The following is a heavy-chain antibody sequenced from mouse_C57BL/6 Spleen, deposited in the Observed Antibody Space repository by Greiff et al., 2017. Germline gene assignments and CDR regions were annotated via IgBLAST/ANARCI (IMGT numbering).Heavy chain of an antibody. CDR2: IAPSDSYT. CDR3: ARGDSNYVLDY. CDR1: RYTFTRYW. V-gene: IGHV1-69*01. J-gene: IGHJ2*01. D-gene: IGHD2-5*01. Sequence: QVPLQQPGAALVMPGASVTLFCKASRYTFTRYWMHWVTQRPGQGLVWIGEIAPSDSYTNYNQKFKGKSTVTVDKCSSTAYMQLSRLTAEDAAVYYCARGDSNYVLDYWGQGTTLTVSA.